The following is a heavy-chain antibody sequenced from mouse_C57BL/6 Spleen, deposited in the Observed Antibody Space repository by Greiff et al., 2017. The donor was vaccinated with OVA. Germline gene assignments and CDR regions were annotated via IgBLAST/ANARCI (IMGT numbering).Heavy chain of an antibody. CDR2: IDPETGGT. CDR3: TRPTTAYAMDY. D-gene: IGHD1-2*01. Sequence: VKLVESGAELVRPGASVTLSCKASGYTFTDYEMHWVKQTPVHGLEWIGAIDPETGGTAYNQKFKGKAILTADKSSSTAYMELRSLTSEDSAVYYCTRPTTAYAMDYWGKGTSVTVSS. CDR1: GYTFTDYE. V-gene: IGHV1-15*01. J-gene: IGHJ4*01.